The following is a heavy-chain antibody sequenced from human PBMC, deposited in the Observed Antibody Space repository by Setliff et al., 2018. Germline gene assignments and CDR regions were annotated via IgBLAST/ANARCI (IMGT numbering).Heavy chain of an antibody. D-gene: IGHD2-2*01. J-gene: IGHJ6*03. V-gene: IGHV1-3*01. CDR3: ARDGFEIVVVPAAIYYYYMDV. Sequence: GASVKVSCKASGYTFTSYAMHWVRQAPGQRLEWMGWINAGNGNTKYSQKFQGRVTTTRDTSASTAYMELSSLRSEDTAVYYCARDGFEIVVVPAAIYYYYMDVWGKGTTVTVSS. CDR1: GYTFTSYA. CDR2: INAGNGNT.